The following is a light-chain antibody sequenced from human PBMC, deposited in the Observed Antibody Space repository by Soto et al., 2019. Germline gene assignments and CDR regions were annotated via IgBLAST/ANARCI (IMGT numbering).Light chain of an antibody. CDR3: SSYTSSRSLV. V-gene: IGLV2-14*03. Sequence: QSALTQPASVSGSPGQSITISCTGTSSDIGAYNYVSWYQHHPGKAPKLMIYDVSNRPSGVSNRFSGSKSGNTASLTSSGLQAEAEADYYCSSYTSSRSLVFGGGTKRSVL. CDR1: SSDIGAYNY. CDR2: DVS. J-gene: IGLJ2*01.